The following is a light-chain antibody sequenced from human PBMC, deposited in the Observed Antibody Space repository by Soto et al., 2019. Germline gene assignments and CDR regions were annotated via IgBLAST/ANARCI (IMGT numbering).Light chain of an antibody. CDR3: QQYGSSPS. V-gene: IGKV3-20*01. J-gene: IGKJ4*01. CDR2: GAS. CDR1: QSVSSSY. Sequence: EIVFTQSPGTLSLSPGERATLSCRASQSVSSSYLAWYQQKPGQAPRLLIYGASSRATGIPDRFSGSGSGTDFTLTISRLEPEDFAVYYCQQYGSSPSLGGGTKVDIK.